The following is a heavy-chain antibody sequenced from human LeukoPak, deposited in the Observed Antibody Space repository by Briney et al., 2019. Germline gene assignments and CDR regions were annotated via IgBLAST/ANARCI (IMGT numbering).Heavy chain of an antibody. CDR2: IIPIFGTA. D-gene: IGHD2-15*01. CDR3: ARDTSCSGDSCYSYYFDY. V-gene: IGHV1-69*01. CDR1: GGTFSSYA. J-gene: IGHJ4*02. Sequence: SVKASCKASGGTFSSYAISWVRQAPGQGLEWMGGIIPIFGTANYAQKFQGRVTITADESTSTAYMELSSLRSEDTAVYYCARDTSCSGDSCYSYYFDYWGQGTLVTVSS.